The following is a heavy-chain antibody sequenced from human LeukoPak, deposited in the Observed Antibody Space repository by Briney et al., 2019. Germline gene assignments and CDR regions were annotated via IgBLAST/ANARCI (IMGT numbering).Heavy chain of an antibody. Sequence: PGGSLRLSCAASGFTFSSYGMHWVRQAPGKGLEWVAFIRYDGSNKYYADSVKGRFTISRDNSKNTLYLQMNSLRAEDTAVYYCAKYDTMVREGGYAFDIWGQGTMVTVSS. V-gene: IGHV3-30*02. CDR1: GFTFSSYG. J-gene: IGHJ3*02. CDR2: IRYDGSNK. D-gene: IGHD3-10*01. CDR3: AKYDTMVREGGYAFDI.